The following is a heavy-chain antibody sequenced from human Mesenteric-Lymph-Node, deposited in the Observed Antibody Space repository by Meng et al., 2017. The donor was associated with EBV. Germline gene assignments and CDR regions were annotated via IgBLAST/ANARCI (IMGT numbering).Heavy chain of an antibody. D-gene: IGHD3-10*01. CDR3: ARDPGGSGSYSYDS. CDR1: GYTFTSYA. J-gene: IGHJ4*02. CDR2: INTNTGNA. Sequence: VPLVQLVSEVKKPGASVKVSCKASGYTFTSYAMNWVRQAPGQGLEWMGWINTNTGNAMYAQGFTERFVFSLDTSASTAYLQIISLEAEDTAVYYCARDPGGSGSYSYDSWGQGTLVTVSS. V-gene: IGHV7-4-1*02.